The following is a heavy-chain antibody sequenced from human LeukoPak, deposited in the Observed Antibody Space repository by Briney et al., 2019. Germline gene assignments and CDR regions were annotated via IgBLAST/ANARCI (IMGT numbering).Heavy chain of an antibody. D-gene: IGHD1-26*01. CDR3: ARHLGSPIDY. CDR2: INPNSGGT. CDR1: GYTFTSYD. Sequence: ASVKVSCKASGYTFTSYDINWVRQATGQGLEWMGWINPNSGGTKYAQKFQGRVTMTRDTSISIVYMELSRLRSDDTAVYYCARHLGSPIDYWGQGTLVTVSS. V-gene: IGHV1-2*02. J-gene: IGHJ4*02.